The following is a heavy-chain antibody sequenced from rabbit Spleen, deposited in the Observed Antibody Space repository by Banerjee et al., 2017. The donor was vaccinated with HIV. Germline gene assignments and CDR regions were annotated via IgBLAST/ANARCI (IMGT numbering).Heavy chain of an antibody. J-gene: IGHJ4*01. CDR3: ARDGAGGSYFTL. D-gene: IGHD8-1*01. CDR1: GVSFSGSSY. CDR2: IDPVFGIT. V-gene: IGHV1S40*01. Sequence: QSLEESGGDLVKPGASLTLTCIASGVSFSGSSYMCWVRQAPGKGLEWIACIDPVFGITYYANWVNGRFSISRENAQNTVFLQMTSLTAADTATYFCARDGAGGSYFTLWGQGTLVTVS.